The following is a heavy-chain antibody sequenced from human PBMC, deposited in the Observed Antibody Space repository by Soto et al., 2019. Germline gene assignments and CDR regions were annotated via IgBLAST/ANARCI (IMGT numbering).Heavy chain of an antibody. CDR3: ATAHSSSSRHYYYYGMDV. CDR2: FDPEDGET. J-gene: IGHJ6*02. V-gene: IGHV1-24*01. CDR1: GYTNTYIS. Sequence: ASVKPSCKDCGYTNTYISMHWVRQAPKKRLEWMGGFDPEDGETIYAQKFQGRVTMTEDTSTDTAYMELSSLRSEDTAVYYCATAHSSSSRHYYYYGMDVWGQGTTVTVSS. D-gene: IGHD6-6*01.